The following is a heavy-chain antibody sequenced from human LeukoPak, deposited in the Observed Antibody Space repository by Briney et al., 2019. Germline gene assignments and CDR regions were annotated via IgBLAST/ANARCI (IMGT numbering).Heavy chain of an antibody. CDR3: ARGDFWSGYKIDY. Sequence: GRSLRLSCAASGFTFSSYGMHWVRQAPGKGLEWVAVIWYGGSNKYYADSVKGRFTISRDNSKNTLYLQMNSLRAEDTAVYYCARGDFWSGYKIDYWGQGTLVTVSS. CDR2: IWYGGSNK. D-gene: IGHD3-3*01. J-gene: IGHJ4*02. V-gene: IGHV3-33*01. CDR1: GFTFSSYG.